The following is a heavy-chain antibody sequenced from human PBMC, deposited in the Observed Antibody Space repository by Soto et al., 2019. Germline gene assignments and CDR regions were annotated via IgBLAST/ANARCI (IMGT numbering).Heavy chain of an antibody. CDR2: IYHSGST. D-gene: IGHD6-6*01. V-gene: IGHV4-30-2*01. J-gene: IGHJ4*02. Sequence: QLQLQESGSGLVKPSQTLSLTCAVSGGSISSGGYSWSWIRQPPGKGLEWIGYIYHSGSTYYNPSFKSRVTISVDRSKSQFSLRLSSVTAADTAVDYCAGGIAARPLGYWGQGTLVTVSS. CDR1: GGSISSGGYS. CDR3: AGGIAARPLGY.